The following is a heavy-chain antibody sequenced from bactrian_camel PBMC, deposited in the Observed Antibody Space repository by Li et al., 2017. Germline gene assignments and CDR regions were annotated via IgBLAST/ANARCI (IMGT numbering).Heavy chain of an antibody. CDR3: TASDRSSCSPQDFAAGHVGLPLIT. CDR1: GSIYSSRC. J-gene: IGHJ6*01. Sequence: HVQLVESGGGSVQAGGSLRPSCGASGSIYSSRCMGWFRQPPGKGREAVAAISTAGGYITGAYTYCADSVKGRFTISQDNADKTLYLQMYSLRPEDTAMYYCTASDRSSCSPQDFAAGHVGLPLITGAGGPRSPSP. D-gene: IGHD2*01. CDR2: ISTAGGYITGAYT. V-gene: IGHV3S6*01.